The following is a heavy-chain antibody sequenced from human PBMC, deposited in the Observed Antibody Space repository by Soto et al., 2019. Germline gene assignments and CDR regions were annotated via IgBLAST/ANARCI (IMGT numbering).Heavy chain of an antibody. V-gene: IGHV4-59*01. CDR2: IYYSGST. D-gene: IGHD6-13*01. CDR1: GGSISSYY. Sequence: KPSETLSLTCTVSGGSISSYYWSWIRQPPGKGLEWIGYIYYSGSTNYNPSLKSRVTISVDTSKNQFSLKLSSVTAADTAVYYCARDWVAAAENYYGMDVWGQGTTVTVSS. J-gene: IGHJ6*02. CDR3: ARDWVAAAENYYGMDV.